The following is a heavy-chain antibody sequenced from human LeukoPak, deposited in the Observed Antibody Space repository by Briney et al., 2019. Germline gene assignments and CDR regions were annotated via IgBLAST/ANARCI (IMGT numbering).Heavy chain of an antibody. V-gene: IGHV4-39*07. Sequence: SETLSLTCTVSGGSISSSSYYWGWIRQPPGKGLEWIGSIYYSGSTYYNPSLKSRVTISVDTSKNQFSPKLSSVTAADTAVYYCARGYYGSGWFDPWGQGTLVTVSS. D-gene: IGHD3-10*01. CDR1: GGSISSSSYY. J-gene: IGHJ5*02. CDR2: IYYSGST. CDR3: ARGYYGSGWFDP.